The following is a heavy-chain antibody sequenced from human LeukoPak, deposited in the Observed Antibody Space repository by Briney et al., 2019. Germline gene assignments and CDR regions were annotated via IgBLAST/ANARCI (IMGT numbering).Heavy chain of an antibody. CDR2: IYYTGTT. V-gene: IGHV4-39*07. CDR1: GGSISSSLYH. CDR3: ARVSGYDWESFYDY. D-gene: IGHD5-12*01. J-gene: IGHJ4*02. Sequence: SETLSLTCTVSGGSISSSLYHWGWIRQSPGKNLEWLGSIYYTGTTHYNPSLKSRVTISVDTSKNQFSLKLSSVTAADTAVYYCARVSGYDWESFYDYWGQGTLVTVSS.